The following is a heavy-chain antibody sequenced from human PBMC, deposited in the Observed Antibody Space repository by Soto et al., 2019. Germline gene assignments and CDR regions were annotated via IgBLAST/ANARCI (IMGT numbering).Heavy chain of an antibody. CDR1: GFTFSTYA. V-gene: IGHV3-23*01. Sequence: GGSLRLSCAASGFTFSTYAMSWVRQAPGKGLEWVSAIVGSGGSTYYADSVKGRFTISRDNSKNTLYLQMNSLRAEDTAVYYCAKDNYSGSNAARGALDYWGQGTLVTVSS. J-gene: IGHJ4*02. D-gene: IGHD1-26*01. CDR3: AKDNYSGSNAARGALDY. CDR2: IVGSGGST.